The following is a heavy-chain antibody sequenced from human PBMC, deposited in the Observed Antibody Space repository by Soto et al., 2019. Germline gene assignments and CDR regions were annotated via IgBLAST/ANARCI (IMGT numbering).Heavy chain of an antibody. CDR2: ISYDGSNK. CDR3: AKRLYPGEDSSGWYVPFDY. V-gene: IGHV3-30*18. J-gene: IGHJ4*02. Sequence: QVQLVESGGGVVQPGRSLRLSCAASGFTFSSYGMHWVRQAPGKGLEWVAVISYDGSNKYYADSVKGRFTISRDNSKNTLYLQMNSLRAEDTAVYYCAKRLYPGEDSSGWYVPFDYWGQGTLVTVSS. D-gene: IGHD6-19*01. CDR1: GFTFSSYG.